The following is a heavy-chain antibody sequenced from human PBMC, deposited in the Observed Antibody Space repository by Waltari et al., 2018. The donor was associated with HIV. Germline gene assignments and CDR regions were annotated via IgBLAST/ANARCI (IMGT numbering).Heavy chain of an antibody. CDR2: IWDDGSNK. J-gene: IGHJ3*02. D-gene: IGHD3-22*01. Sequence: QVQLVESGGGVVQPGRSLRLSCAASGFTFSSYGMHWVRQAPGKGLEWVAVIWDDGSNKYYADSVKGRFTISRDNSKNTLYLQMNSLRAEDTAVYYCARDFYYDSSGYHRGHAFDIWGQGTMVTVSS. CDR1: GFTFSSYG. CDR3: ARDFYYDSSGYHRGHAFDI. V-gene: IGHV3-33*01.